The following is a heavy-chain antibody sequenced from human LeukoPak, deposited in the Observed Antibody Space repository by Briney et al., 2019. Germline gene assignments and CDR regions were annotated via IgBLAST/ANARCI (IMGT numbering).Heavy chain of an antibody. Sequence: PGGSLRLSCAASGFTFSSYGMHWVRQAPGKGLEWVAVIWYDGSNKYYADSVKGRFTISRDNSKNTLYLQMSSLRAEDTAVYYCARDRTYYDTLTGYYITYYFDYWGQGTLVTVSS. V-gene: IGHV3-33*01. D-gene: IGHD3-9*01. CDR3: ARDRTYYDTLTGYYITYYFDY. CDR2: IWYDGSNK. CDR1: GFTFSSYG. J-gene: IGHJ4*02.